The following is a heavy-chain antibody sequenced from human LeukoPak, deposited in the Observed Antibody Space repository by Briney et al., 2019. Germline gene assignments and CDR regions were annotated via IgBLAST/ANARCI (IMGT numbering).Heavy chain of an antibody. CDR3: AKDWHILTGRNCFDP. CDR1: GDTFTSYG. Sequence: ASVKVSCKASGDTFTSYGISWVRQAPGQGLEWMGWISAYNGNTNYAQKLHGRVTMTTDTSTTTAYMELRSLTFDDTAIYYCAKDWHILTGRNCFDPWGQGTLVTVSS. CDR2: ISAYNGNT. J-gene: IGHJ5*02. V-gene: IGHV1-18*01. D-gene: IGHD3-9*01.